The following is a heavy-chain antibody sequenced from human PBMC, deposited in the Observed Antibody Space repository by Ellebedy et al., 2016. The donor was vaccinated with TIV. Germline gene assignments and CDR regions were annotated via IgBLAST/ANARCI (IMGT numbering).Heavy chain of an antibody. V-gene: IGHV4-59*01. CDR1: GGSIRRDY. Sequence: SETLSLTXTVSGGSIRRDYWSWIRQSPGKRLEWIGYIYNSGRTTYNPSLESRVTISVDTSKNQFSLKLRSVTAADTAVYYCARDRMYYYDSSGSYQYYGMDVWGQGTTVTVSS. J-gene: IGHJ6*02. D-gene: IGHD3-22*01. CDR3: ARDRMYYYDSSGSYQYYGMDV. CDR2: IYNSGRT.